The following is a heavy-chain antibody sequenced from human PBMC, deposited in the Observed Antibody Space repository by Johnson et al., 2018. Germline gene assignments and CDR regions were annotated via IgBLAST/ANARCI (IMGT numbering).Heavy chain of an antibody. CDR1: GFTSSSYG. D-gene: IGHD4-17*01. J-gene: IGHJ6*03. V-gene: IGHV3-21*01. CDR2: ISSSSSDI. Sequence: QLVESGGGLAQPGGSLRLSCAVSGFTSSSYGINWVRQAPGKGLEWVSFISSSSSDIYYADSVKGRFTISRDNAKKSLYLQMNSLRAEDTAVYYCARWDYGDYVDYYYYMDVWGKGTTVTVSS. CDR3: ARWDYGDYVDYYYYMDV.